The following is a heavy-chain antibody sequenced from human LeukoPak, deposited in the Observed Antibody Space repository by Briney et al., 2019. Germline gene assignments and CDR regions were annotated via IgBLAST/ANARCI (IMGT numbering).Heavy chain of an antibody. Sequence: PSETLSLTCSVSGGSISSSNWWSWVRQPPGKGLEWIGEIYQSGSTNYNPTLKSRVSISVDTSKNQFSLKLSSVTAADTAVYYCARENNDYGGKKAFDYWGQGTLVTVSS. CDR1: GGSISSSNW. CDR2: IYQSGST. D-gene: IGHD4-23*01. J-gene: IGHJ4*02. V-gene: IGHV4-4*02. CDR3: ARENNDYGGKKAFDY.